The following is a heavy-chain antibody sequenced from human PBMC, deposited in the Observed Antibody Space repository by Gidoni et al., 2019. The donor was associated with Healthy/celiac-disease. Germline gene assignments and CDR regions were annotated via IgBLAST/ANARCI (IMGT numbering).Heavy chain of an antibody. CDR3: ARARGGFCSGGSCYFPPFDY. Sequence: EVQLVESGGGLVQPGGSLRLSCAASGFTFSSYSMNWVRQAPGKGLEWVSYISSSSSTIYYADSVKGRFTISRDNAKNSLYLQMNSLRDEDTAVYYCARARGGFCSGGSCYFPPFDYWGQGTLVTVSS. D-gene: IGHD2-15*01. V-gene: IGHV3-48*02. J-gene: IGHJ4*02. CDR2: ISSSSSTI. CDR1: GFTFSSYS.